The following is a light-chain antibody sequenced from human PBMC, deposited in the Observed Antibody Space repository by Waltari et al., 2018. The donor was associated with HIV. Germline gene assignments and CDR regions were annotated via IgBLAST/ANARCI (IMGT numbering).Light chain of an antibody. V-gene: IGLV1-44*01. Sequence: QSVLTQPPSASGPPGQRVTISCSGSRSKIGSKTVNWYQQLPGTTPKLLIYSNDQRPSGVPDLYSGSKSGTSASLAISGLQSEDEAGYYCAAWDVSLNGLVFGGGTKVTVL. CDR3: AAWDVSLNGLV. J-gene: IGLJ2*01. CDR2: SND. CDR1: RSKIGSKT.